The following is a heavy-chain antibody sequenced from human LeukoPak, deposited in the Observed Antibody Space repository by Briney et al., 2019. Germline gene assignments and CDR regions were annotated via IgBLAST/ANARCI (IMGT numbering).Heavy chain of an antibody. Sequence: PGGSLRLSCAASGFTFDDYAMHWVRQAPGKGLEWVSLISWDGGSTYYADSVKGRFTISRDNSKNSLYLQMNSLRAEDTALYYCAKDALLDSSGWYYFDYWGQGALVTVSS. V-gene: IGHV3-43D*03. CDR2: ISWDGGST. D-gene: IGHD6-19*01. J-gene: IGHJ4*02. CDR1: GFTFDDYA. CDR3: AKDALLDSSGWYYFDY.